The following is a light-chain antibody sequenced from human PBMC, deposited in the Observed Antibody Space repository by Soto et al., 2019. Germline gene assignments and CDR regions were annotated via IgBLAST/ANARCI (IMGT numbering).Light chain of an antibody. CDR3: QQCYNTPLT. CDR1: QSVLYSSNNKNY. V-gene: IGKV4-1*01. CDR2: WAS. Sequence: DIVMTQSPDSLAVSLGERATINCKSSQSVLYSSNNKNYLAWYQQKPGQPPQLLIYWASTRESGVPDRFSGSGSGTDFTLTISSLQAEDVEVYYCQQCYNTPLTFGGGTKVEI. J-gene: IGKJ4*01.